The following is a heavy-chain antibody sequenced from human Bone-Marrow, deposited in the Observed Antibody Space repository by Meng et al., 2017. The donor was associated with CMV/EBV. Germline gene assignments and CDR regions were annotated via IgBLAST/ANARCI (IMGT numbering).Heavy chain of an antibody. CDR2: IKEDGREK. CDR1: GFTFDTYW. V-gene: IGHV3-7*01. J-gene: IGHJ6*02. Sequence: GESLKISCAASGFTFDTYWMTWVRQAPGKGLEWVANIKEDGREKYYVDSVRGRFTISRDNTKKSLFLQINSLRAEDTAVYFCAKIEEGNSTWWNFFYYGIDVWGQGTTVTVSS. D-gene: IGHD2/OR15-2a*01. CDR3: AKIEEGNSTWWNFFYYGIDV.